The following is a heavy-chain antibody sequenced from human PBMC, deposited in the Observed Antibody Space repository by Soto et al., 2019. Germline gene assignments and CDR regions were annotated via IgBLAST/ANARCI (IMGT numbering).Heavy chain of an antibody. CDR2: IYYSGST. Sequence: SETLSLTCTVSGGSLSNYYWHWIRQPPGKGLEWIGYIYYSGSTNYNPSLKSRVTISVDTSKNQFSLRLSSVTAADTAVYYCAGDCVFAPWGQGTLDTVSS. CDR3: AGDCVFAP. V-gene: IGHV4-59*01. CDR1: GGSLSNYY. J-gene: IGHJ5*02.